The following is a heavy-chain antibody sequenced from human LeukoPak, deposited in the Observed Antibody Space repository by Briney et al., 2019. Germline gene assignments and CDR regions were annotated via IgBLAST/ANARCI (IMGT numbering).Heavy chain of an antibody. V-gene: IGHV4-34*01. CDR1: CGSFSCYY. CDR2: INHSGST. Sequence: TAETLSLTCAVYCGSFSCYYGRWIRQPPGKGREWIGEINHSGSTNYNPSLKSRVTISVDTSKNQFSLKLSSVPGADPAVYYCANSNMVRGVPRDWGQGTLVTASS. CDR3: ANSNMVRGVPRD. D-gene: IGHD3-10*01. J-gene: IGHJ4*02.